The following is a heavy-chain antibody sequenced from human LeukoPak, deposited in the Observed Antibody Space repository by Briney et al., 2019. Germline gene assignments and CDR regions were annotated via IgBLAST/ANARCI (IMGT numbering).Heavy chain of an antibody. V-gene: IGHV3-48*03. J-gene: IGHJ4*02. CDR2: ISSSGSTI. D-gene: IGHD3-10*01. Sequence: PGGSLRLSCAASGFTFSGYEMNWVRQAPGKGLEWVSYISSSGSTIYYADSVKGRFTISRDNAKNSLYLQMNSLRAEDTAVYYCAKDRAVRGIMGGLPYWGQGTLVTVSS. CDR3: AKDRAVRGIMGGLPY. CDR1: GFTFSGYE.